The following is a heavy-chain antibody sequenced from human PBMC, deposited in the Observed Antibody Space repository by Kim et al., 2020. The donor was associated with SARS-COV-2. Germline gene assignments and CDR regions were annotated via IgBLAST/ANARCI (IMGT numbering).Heavy chain of an antibody. J-gene: IGHJ4*02. D-gene: IGHD1-26*01. Sequence: GGSLRLSCAASGFTFSNAWMSWVRQAPGKGLEWVGRIKSKTDGGTTDYAAPVKGRFTISRDDSKNTLYLQMNSLKTEDTAVYYCSPSGSYYFLKAYWGQGTLVTVSS. CDR1: GFTFSNAW. V-gene: IGHV3-15*01. CDR3: SPSGSYYFLKAY. CDR2: IKSKTDGGTT.